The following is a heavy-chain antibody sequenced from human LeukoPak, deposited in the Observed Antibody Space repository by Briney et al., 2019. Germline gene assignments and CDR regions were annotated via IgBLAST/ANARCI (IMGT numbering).Heavy chain of an antibody. CDR2: IYYSGST. CDR1: GGSISSSSYY. J-gene: IGHJ4*02. CDR3: ARQWNDYVWGSYRYTFDY. Sequence: PSETLSLTCTVSGGSISSSSYYWGWIRQPPGKGLEWIGSIYYSGSTYYNPSLKSQVTISVDTSKNQFSLKLSSVTAADTAVYYCARQWNDYVWGSYRYTFDYWGQGTLVTVSS. D-gene: IGHD3-16*02. V-gene: IGHV4-39*01.